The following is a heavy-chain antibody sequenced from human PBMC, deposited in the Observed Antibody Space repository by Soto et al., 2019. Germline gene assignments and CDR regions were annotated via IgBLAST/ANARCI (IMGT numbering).Heavy chain of an antibody. Sequence: EVQLVESGGGLVQPGGSLRVSCAASGLNVSSNSMNWVRQAPGRGLEWVSITYSGGSSYYADSVKGRFTISRDNSKNTLFLQMNSLRAEDTAVHYCARAGAYSSANMDVWGKGTTVTVSS. CDR2: TYSGGSS. D-gene: IGHD6-25*01. V-gene: IGHV3-66*01. J-gene: IGHJ6*03. CDR3: ARAGAYSSANMDV. CDR1: GLNVSSNS.